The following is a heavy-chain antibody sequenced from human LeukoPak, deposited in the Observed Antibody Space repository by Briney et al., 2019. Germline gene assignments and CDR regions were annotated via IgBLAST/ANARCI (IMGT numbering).Heavy chain of an antibody. CDR2: MNPNSGNT. D-gene: IGHD6-13*01. CDR3: ARSLYSSSWFPQYYFDY. V-gene: IGHV1-8*03. Sequence: ASVKVSCKASGYTFTSYDINWVRQATGQGLEWMGWMNPNSGNTGYAQKFQGRVTITRNTSISTAYMELSSLRSEDTAVYYCARSLYSSSWFPQYYFDYWGQGTLVTVSS. J-gene: IGHJ4*02. CDR1: GYTFTSYD.